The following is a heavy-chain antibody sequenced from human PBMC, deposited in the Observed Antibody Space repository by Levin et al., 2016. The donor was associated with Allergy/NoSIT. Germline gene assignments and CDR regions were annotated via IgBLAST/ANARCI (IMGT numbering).Heavy chain of an antibody. J-gene: IGHJ4*02. CDR2: INPSGGST. CDR3: ARDLVPLPSTGVFDY. V-gene: IGHV1-46*01. Sequence: WVRQAPGQGLEWMGIINPSGGSTSYAQKFQGRVTMTRDTSTSTVYMELSSLRSEDTAVYYCARDLVPLPSTGVFDYWGQGTLVTVSS. D-gene: IGHD6-13*01.